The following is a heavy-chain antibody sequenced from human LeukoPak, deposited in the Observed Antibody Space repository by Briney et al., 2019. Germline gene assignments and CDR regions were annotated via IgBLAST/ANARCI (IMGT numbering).Heavy chain of an antibody. V-gene: IGHV3-23*01. D-gene: IGHD1-1*01. CDR2: HCGSDGNT. Sequence: GGSLRLSCAASRFAFSIYGMGWVRQSPGEGLEWVSIHCGSDGNTYYAESVKGRFTISRDNSKNAPFLQMNSLRVEDTATYYCASVSETGNGGRGFFDHWGQGTLVTVSS. J-gene: IGHJ4*02. CDR3: ASVSETGNGGRGFFDH. CDR1: RFAFSIYG.